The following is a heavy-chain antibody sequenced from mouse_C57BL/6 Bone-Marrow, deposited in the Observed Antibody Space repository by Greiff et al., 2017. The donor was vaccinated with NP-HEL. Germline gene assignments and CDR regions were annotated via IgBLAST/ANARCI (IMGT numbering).Heavy chain of an antibody. V-gene: IGHV1-81*01. D-gene: IGHD1-1*01. J-gene: IGHJ4*01. CDR2: IYPRSGNT. CDR3: ARGNGSSYDYAMDY. Sequence: QVHVKQSGAELARPGASVKLSCKASGYTFTSYGISWVKQRTGQGLEWIGEIYPRSGNTYYNEKFKGKATLTADKSSSTAYMELRSLTSEDSAVYFCARGNGSSYDYAMDYWGQGTSVTVSS. CDR1: GYTFTSYG.